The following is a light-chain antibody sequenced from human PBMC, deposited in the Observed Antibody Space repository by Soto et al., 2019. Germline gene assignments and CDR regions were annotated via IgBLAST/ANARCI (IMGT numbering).Light chain of an antibody. CDR2: EVN. CDR1: SRNVGRYKL. J-gene: IGLJ1*01. CDR3: CSSGGSPTYV. Sequence: QSVLTQPASVSGSPGQSITISCTGTSRNVGRYKLVSWYQQHPGKAPKLMIFEVNKRPSGVSNRFSGSKSGNTASLTISGLKVEDEADYYCCSSGGSPTYVFGTGTKLTVL. V-gene: IGLV2-23*02.